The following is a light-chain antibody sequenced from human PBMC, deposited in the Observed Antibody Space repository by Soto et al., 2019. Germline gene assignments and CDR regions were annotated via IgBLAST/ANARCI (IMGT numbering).Light chain of an antibody. Sequence: QSVLTQPASVSGSPGQSITISCTGTSSDVGGYNYVSWYQHRPGKAPKLIIYDVTNRPSGVSNPFSGSKSGNTASLTISGLQPEDEADYYCSSYTTSNTRQIVFGTRTKVTVL. V-gene: IGLV2-14*03. CDR2: DVT. CDR1: SSDVGGYNY. CDR3: SSYTTSNTRQIV. J-gene: IGLJ1*01.